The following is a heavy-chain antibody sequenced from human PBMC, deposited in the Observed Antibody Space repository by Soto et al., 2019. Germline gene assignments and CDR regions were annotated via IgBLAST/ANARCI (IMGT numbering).Heavy chain of an antibody. CDR3: ARRQWLRIFDC. J-gene: IGHJ4*02. CDR2: FHHSGTT. Sequence: PSETLSLTCAVSGVSISSNNWWTWFRQPPGKGLEWIGEFHHSGTTNYNPSLESRVTISVDTSKNQFSLKLSSLTAADTAVYYCARRQWLRIFDCWGQGTLVTVSS. D-gene: IGHD5-12*01. V-gene: IGHV4-4*02. CDR1: GVSISSNNW.